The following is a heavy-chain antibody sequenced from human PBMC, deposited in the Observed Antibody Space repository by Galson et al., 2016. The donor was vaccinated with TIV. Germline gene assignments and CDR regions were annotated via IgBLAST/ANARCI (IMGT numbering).Heavy chain of an antibody. CDR2: ILPISDTS. D-gene: IGHD5-12*01. CDR1: GGTYSNFP. V-gene: IGHV1-69*05. J-gene: IGHJ4*02. CDR3: ARDGYRFGNYFDF. Sequence: SVKVSCKASGGTYSNFPITWVRQAPGQGLEWMGGILPISDTSDYAQKFQGRVTMTRDMSTTTVHMELSSLRSEDTAVYYCARDGYRFGNYFDFWGQGTLVTVSS.